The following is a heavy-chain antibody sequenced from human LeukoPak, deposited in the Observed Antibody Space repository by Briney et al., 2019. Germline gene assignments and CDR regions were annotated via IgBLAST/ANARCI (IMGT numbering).Heavy chain of an antibody. CDR3: ASRSGSTPYYFDY. CDR1: GYTFTSQG. CDR2: INTYNGKT. V-gene: IGHV1-18*01. D-gene: IGHD3-3*01. Sequence: ASVKVSCKASGYTFTSQGISWVRQAPGQGLEWMGWINTYNGKTNYAQKFQGRVTMTADTSTSTAYLELRSLRSDDTPVYYCASRSGSTPYYFDYWGQGTLVTVSS. J-gene: IGHJ4*02.